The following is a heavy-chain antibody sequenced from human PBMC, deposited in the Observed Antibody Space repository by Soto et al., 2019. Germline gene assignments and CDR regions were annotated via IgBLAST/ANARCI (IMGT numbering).Heavy chain of an antibody. CDR2: ISSTGDST. D-gene: IGHD6-19*01. V-gene: IGHV3-64*01. CDR1: GFTFKNYA. J-gene: IGHJ1*01. Sequence: GGSLRLSCAASGFTFKNYAIYWVRQAPGKGLECVSAISSTGDSTYYGSSVQGRFTISRDNSKSTLYLQMGSLRVEDMGVYYCARSGICSGWHQLGTHLYSWGQGTLVTVSS. CDR3: ARSGICSGWHQLGTHLYS.